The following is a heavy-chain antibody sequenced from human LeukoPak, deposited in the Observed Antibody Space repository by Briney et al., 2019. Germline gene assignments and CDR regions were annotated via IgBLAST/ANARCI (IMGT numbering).Heavy chain of an antibody. D-gene: IGHD3-10*01. CDR3: AKGSGSYYFYFDY. CDR1: GFTFSSYA. Sequence: GGSLRLSCAASGFTFSSYAMSWVRQAPGKGLEWVSAISGSGGSTYYADSVKGRFTISRDNSKNTLYLQMNSLRAEDTAVYHCAKGSGSYYFYFDYWGQGTLVTVSS. CDR2: ISGSGGST. V-gene: IGHV3-23*01. J-gene: IGHJ4*02.